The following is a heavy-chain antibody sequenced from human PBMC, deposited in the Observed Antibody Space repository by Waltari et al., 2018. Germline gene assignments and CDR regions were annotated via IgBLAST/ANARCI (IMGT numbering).Heavy chain of an antibody. CDR3: AKDSRGYSGWVDY. CDR1: GFTFDDYA. Sequence: EVQLVESGGVVVQPGGSLRLSCAASGFTFDDYAMHWVRQAPGKGLEWVSLISWEGSTTSYADSVKGRFTISRDNSKNSLYLQMNSLRAEDNALYYWAKDSRGYSGWVDYWGQGTLVTVSS. CDR2: ISWEGSTT. D-gene: IGHD6-19*01. V-gene: IGHV3-43D*03. J-gene: IGHJ4*02.